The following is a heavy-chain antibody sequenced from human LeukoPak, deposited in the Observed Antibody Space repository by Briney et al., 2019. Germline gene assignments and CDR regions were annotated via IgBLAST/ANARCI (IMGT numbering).Heavy chain of an antibody. J-gene: IGHJ4*02. D-gene: IGHD3-10*01. Sequence: ASVKVSCKASGYTFTSYYMHWVRQAPGQGLEWMGIINPSGGSTSYAQKFQGRVTMTRDTSTSTAYMELRSLRSDDTAVYYCARVGTGLLWFGELFDYWGQGTLVTVSS. CDR3: ARVGTGLLWFGELFDY. CDR1: GYTFTSYY. V-gene: IGHV1-46*01. CDR2: INPSGGST.